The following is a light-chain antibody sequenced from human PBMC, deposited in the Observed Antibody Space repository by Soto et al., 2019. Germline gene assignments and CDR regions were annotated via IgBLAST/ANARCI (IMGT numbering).Light chain of an antibody. Sequence: DIQMTQSPSSLSASVGDRVTITCQASQDISNYLNWYQQKQGKAPKLLIYDATKLETGVPSRFSGSGSGTDFTFTISSLQPDDIATYYCQQYDNLLTFGGGTKVEIK. CDR1: QDISNY. CDR2: DAT. V-gene: IGKV1-33*01. J-gene: IGKJ4*01. CDR3: QQYDNLLT.